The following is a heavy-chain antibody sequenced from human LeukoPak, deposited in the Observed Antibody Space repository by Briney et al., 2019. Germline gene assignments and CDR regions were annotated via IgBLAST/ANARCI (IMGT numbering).Heavy chain of an antibody. J-gene: IGHJ4*02. Sequence: SETLSLTCTVSGGSISSSSYYWGWIRQPPGKGLEWIGEINHSGSTNYNPSLKSRVTISVDTSKNQFSLKLSSVTAADTAVYYCARIDASGYYQDYFDYWGQGTLVTVSS. CDR2: INHSGST. CDR1: GGSISSSSYY. V-gene: IGHV4-39*01. CDR3: ARIDASGYYQDYFDY. D-gene: IGHD3-22*01.